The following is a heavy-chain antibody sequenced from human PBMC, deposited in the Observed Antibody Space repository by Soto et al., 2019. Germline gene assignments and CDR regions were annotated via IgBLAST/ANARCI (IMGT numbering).Heavy chain of an antibody. D-gene: IGHD6-13*01. CDR2: IYSGGST. J-gene: IGHJ3*02. CDR3: ARRDSSSWYGAFDI. CDR1: GFTVSSNY. Sequence: GGSLRLSCAASGFTVSSNYMSWVRQAPGKRLEWVSVIYSGGSTYYADSVKGRFTISRDNSKNTLYLQMNSLRAEDTAVYYCARRDSSSWYGAFDIWGQGTMVTVSS. V-gene: IGHV3-53*01.